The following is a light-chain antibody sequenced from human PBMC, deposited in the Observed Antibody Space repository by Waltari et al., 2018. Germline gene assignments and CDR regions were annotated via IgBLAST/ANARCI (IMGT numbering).Light chain of an antibody. V-gene: IGLV3-21*01. CDR1: NIESKS. Sequence: SYVLTQPPSVSVAPGDTARITCGGNNIESKSVHWYRQRPGQAPVVVISYANDRAAGIPERFSGSNSGNTATLTISRVEAGDEADYYCQVWDANTDPGVFGTGTEVTVL. CDR2: YAN. CDR3: QVWDANTDPGV. J-gene: IGLJ1*01.